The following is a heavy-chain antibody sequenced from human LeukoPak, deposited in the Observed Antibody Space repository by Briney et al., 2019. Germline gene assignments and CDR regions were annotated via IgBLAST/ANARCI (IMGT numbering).Heavy chain of an antibody. CDR3: AKDTQYYYDSSGYIDY. CDR1: GFTFSSYW. Sequence: GGSLRLSCAASGFTFSSYWMSWVRQAPGKGLEWVAFIRYDGSNKYYADSVKGRFTISRDNSKNTLYLQMNSLRAEDTAVYYCAKDTQYYYDSSGYIDYWGQGTLVTVSS. D-gene: IGHD3-22*01. V-gene: IGHV3-30*02. J-gene: IGHJ4*02. CDR2: IRYDGSNK.